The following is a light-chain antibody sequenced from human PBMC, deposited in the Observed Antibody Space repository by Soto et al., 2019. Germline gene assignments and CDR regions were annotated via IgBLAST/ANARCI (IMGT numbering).Light chain of an antibody. CDR1: QSVSSD. CDR3: QQYNNWPPLT. J-gene: IGKJ4*01. V-gene: IGKV3-15*01. CDR2: GAS. Sequence: EIVMTQSPVTLSVSPGERATLSCRASQSVSSDLAWYHQKPGQAPRLLIYGASTRATGIPARFSGSGSGTEFTLTINSLQSEDFAVYYCQQYNNWPPLTFGGGTKVDIK.